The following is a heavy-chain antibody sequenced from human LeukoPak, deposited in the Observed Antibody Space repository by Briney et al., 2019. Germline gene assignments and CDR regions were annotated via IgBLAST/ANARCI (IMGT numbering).Heavy chain of an antibody. D-gene: IGHD1-26*01. CDR3: ARSDGKY. V-gene: IGHV3-30-3*01. J-gene: IGHJ4*02. CDR1: GFSFDSYA. CDR2: ITYDGAKK. Sequence: PGRSLRLSCAASGFSFDSYALHWVRQTPGKGLEWLTLITYDGAKKYYAESVEGRFTISRDNSKNTLYLQMSSLTPADTAVYYCARSDGKYWGQGTLVTVSS.